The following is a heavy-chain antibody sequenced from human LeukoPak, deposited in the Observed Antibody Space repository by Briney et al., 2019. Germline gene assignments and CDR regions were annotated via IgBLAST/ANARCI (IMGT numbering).Heavy chain of an antibody. V-gene: IGHV3-23*01. CDR2: ISGSGGST. CDR3: AKGGRPSYYYYYMDV. Sequence: GGTLRLSCAASGFTFSGYGMCWVRQAPGKGLGWVSAISGSGGSTYYADSVKGRFTISRDSSKNTLYLQMNSLRAEDTAVYYCAKGGRPSYYYYYMDVWGKGTTVTVSS. CDR1: GFTFSGYG. J-gene: IGHJ6*03.